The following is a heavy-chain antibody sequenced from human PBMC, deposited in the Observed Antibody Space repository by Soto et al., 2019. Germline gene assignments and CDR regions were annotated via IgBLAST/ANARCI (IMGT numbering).Heavy chain of an antibody. Sequence: QVQLVQSGAEVKKPGSSVKVSCKASGGTFSSYAISWVRQAPGQGLEWVGGIIPIFGTANYAQKFQGRVTITADESTSTAYMELSSLRSEDTAVYYCARKGFRAVEGAFDIWGQGTMVTVSS. CDR3: ARKGFRAVEGAFDI. V-gene: IGHV1-69*01. CDR2: IIPIFGTA. J-gene: IGHJ3*02. D-gene: IGHD6-19*01. CDR1: GGTFSSYA.